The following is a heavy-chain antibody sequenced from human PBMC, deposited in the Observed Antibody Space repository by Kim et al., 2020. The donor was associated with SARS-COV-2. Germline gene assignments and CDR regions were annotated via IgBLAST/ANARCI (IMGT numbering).Heavy chain of an antibody. CDR3: ARDHSIRDYYGSGSYFDP. D-gene: IGHD3-10*01. CDR1: GGSISSGGYY. CDR2: IYYSGST. V-gene: IGHV4-31*03. J-gene: IGHJ5*02. Sequence: SETLSLTCTVSGGSISSGGYYWSWIRQHPGKGLEWIGYIYYSGSTYYNPSLKSRVTISVDTSKNQFSLKLSSVTAADTAVYYCARDHSIRDYYGSGSYFDPWGQGTLVTVSS.